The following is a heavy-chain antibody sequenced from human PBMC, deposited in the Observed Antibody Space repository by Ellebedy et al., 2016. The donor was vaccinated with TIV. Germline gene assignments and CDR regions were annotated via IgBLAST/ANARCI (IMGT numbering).Heavy chain of an antibody. CDR2: IYSSGIT. V-gene: IGHV3-53*01. CDR1: GFTVSGND. J-gene: IGHJ4*02. D-gene: IGHD3/OR15-3a*01. CDR3: ASVDLGLAFDY. Sequence: GGSLRLSCAVSGFTVSGNDMSWVRQAPGKGLEWVPIIYSSGITYYADAVQCRFTISRDTSKSTVYLHMNSLGAEDKAVYYCASVDLGLAFDYWGRGTLVTVSS.